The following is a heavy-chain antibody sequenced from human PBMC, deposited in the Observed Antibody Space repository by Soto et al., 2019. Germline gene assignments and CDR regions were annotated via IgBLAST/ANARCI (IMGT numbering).Heavy chain of an antibody. CDR2: IYYSGST. D-gene: IGHD2-21*01. V-gene: IGHV4-59*12. CDR3: ARDKIPGLFDY. J-gene: IGHJ4*02. CDR1: GGSISTYY. Sequence: SETLSLTCTVSGGSISTYYWSWIRQAPGKGLEWIGYIYYSGSTNYNPSLKSRVTISVDTSKNQFSLKLTSVTAADTAVYYCARDKIPGLFDYWGQGTLVTVST.